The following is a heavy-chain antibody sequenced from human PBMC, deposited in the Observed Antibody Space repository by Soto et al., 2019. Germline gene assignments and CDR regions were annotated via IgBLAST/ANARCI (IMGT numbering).Heavy chain of an antibody. J-gene: IGHJ6*02. Sequence: QVQLVQSGAEVKKPGASVKVSCKASGYTFTSYDINWVRQATGQGLEWLGGMNPNSGNTGYAQQFQDRVAMTRHTSIRTGYMELRSLRSEDTAVYYGAGGGGRGMDGWGQGTTVSVS. V-gene: IGHV1-8*01. CDR2: MNPNSGNT. D-gene: IGHD3-16*01. CDR1: GYTFTSYD. CDR3: AGGGGRGMDG.